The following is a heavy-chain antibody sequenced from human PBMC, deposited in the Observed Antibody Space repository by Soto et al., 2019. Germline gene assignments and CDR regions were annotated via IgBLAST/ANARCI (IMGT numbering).Heavy chain of an antibody. V-gene: IGHV3-23*01. Sequence: PRGALLLPWVPSLLISENFLMTWLRQAPGKGLEWISSISGSGFKKYYADSVKGRFTISRDNAKSTVYLELNNLSAEDTAVYHCAKNQGVELVPLDTVDWFDPWGQGSVVTVSS. CDR2: ISGSGFKK. J-gene: IGHJ5*02. D-gene: IGHD1-26*01. CDR1: LLISENFL. CDR3: AKNQGVELVPLDTVDWFDP.